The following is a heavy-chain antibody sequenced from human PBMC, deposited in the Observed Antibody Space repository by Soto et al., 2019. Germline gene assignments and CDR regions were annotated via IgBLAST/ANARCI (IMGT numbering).Heavy chain of an antibody. Sequence: GASVKVSCKASGYTFTGYYMHWVRQAPGQGLEWMGWINPNSGGTNYAQKFQGWVTMTRDTSISTAYMELSRLRSDDTAVYYCARLYTETLVRGYSAAYYFDYWGQGTLVIVSS. V-gene: IGHV1-2*04. CDR1: GYTFTGYY. D-gene: IGHD3-10*01. J-gene: IGHJ4*02. CDR3: ARLYTETLVRGYSAAYYFDY. CDR2: INPNSGGT.